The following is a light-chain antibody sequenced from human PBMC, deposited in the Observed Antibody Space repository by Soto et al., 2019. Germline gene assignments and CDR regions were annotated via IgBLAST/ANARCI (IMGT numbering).Light chain of an antibody. Sequence: QSVLTQPASVSGSLGQSITISCTGSSSDIGVYNYVSWYQQHPGKAPKLMIYEVTNRPSGVSNRVSGSKTGNTASLTISGLQAEDEAEYHCSSYTSSSTLVFGGGTKLTVL. CDR1: SSDIGVYNY. J-gene: IGLJ3*02. CDR3: SSYTSSSTLV. CDR2: EVT. V-gene: IGLV2-14*01.